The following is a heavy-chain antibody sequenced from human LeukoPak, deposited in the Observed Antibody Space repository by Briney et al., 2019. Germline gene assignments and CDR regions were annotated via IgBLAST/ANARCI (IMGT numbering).Heavy chain of an antibody. D-gene: IGHD6-13*01. J-gene: IGHJ4*02. CDR2: INPNSGGT. CDR1: GYTFTGYY. CDR3: AREEARAAAGTADY. V-gene: IGHV1-2*02. Sequence: ASVKVSCKASGYTFTGYYMHWVRQAPGQGLEWMGWINPNSGGTNYAQKFQGRVTMTRDTSISTAYMELSRLRSDDTAVYYCAREEARAAAGTADYWGQGTLVTVSS.